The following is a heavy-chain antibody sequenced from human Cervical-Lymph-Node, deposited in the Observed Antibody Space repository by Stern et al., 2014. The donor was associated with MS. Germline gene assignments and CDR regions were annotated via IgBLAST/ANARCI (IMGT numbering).Heavy chain of an antibody. D-gene: IGHD2-8*02. CDR1: GDSISSYTHY. CDR2: VYYSGAT. J-gene: IGHJ4*02. CDR3: AKHACTGAACPFDL. Sequence: QLVESGPGLVKPSETLSLTCAVSGDSISSYTHYWAWIRQPPGKGLEWIGSVYYSGATYYNPSLKCPVTISVDTPKNPFSLGLNSVTAADTAVYYCAKHACTGAACPFDLWGQGTLVTVSS. V-gene: IGHV4-39*01.